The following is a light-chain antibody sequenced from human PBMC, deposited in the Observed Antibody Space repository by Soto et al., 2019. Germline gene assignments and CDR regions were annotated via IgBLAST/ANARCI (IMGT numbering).Light chain of an antibody. CDR2: WAS. CDR1: QSVLYSSNNKNY. J-gene: IGKJ5*01. V-gene: IGKV4-1*01. CDR3: QQYYSTPIT. Sequence: DIVMTQSPDSLAVSLGERATINSKSSQSVLYSSNNKNYLAWYQQKPGQPPKLLIYWASTRESGVPDRFSGSGSGTDFTLTISSLQAEDVAVYYCQQYYSTPITVGQGTRLEIK.